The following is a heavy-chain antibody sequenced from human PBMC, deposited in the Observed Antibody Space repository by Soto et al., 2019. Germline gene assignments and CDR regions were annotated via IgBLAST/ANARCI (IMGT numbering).Heavy chain of an antibody. CDR3: TPGRFGELFLATGYNWFDP. Sequence: GGSLRLSCTASGFTFGDYAMSWFRQAPGKGLEWVGFIRSKAYGGTTEYAASVKGRFTISRDDSKSIAYLQMNSLKTEDTAVYYCTPGRFGELFLATGYNWFDPWGQGTLVTVSS. V-gene: IGHV3-49*03. J-gene: IGHJ5*02. CDR2: IRSKAYGGTT. CDR1: GFTFGDYA. D-gene: IGHD3-10*01.